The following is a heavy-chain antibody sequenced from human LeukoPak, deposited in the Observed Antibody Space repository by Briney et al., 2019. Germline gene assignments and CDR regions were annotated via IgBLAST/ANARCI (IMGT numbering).Heavy chain of an antibody. D-gene: IGHD5-18*01. CDR1: GGSISSNYYY. CDR3: AEMGYSYEFDY. V-gene: IGHV4-39*07. Sequence: SETLSLTCTVSGGSISSNYYYWGWVRQPPGKGLEWIGSIYYSGSTYYNPSLKSRVTISVDTSKNQFSLKLSSVTAADTAVYYCAEMGYSYEFDYWGQGTLVTVSS. CDR2: IYYSGST. J-gene: IGHJ4*02.